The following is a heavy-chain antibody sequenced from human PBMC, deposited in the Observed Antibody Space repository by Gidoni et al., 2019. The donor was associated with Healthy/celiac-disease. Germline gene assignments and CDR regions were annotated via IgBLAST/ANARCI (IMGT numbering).Heavy chain of an antibody. Sequence: EVQLVESGGGLVQPGGSLRLSCAASGFTFSSYEMNWVRQAPGTGLECVSYISSSGSTIYYADSVKGRFTISRDNAKNSLYLQMNSLRAEDTAVYYCARERPSYYDSSGYYYANDAFDIWGQGTMVTVSS. J-gene: IGHJ3*02. D-gene: IGHD3-22*01. CDR3: ARERPSYYDSSGYYYANDAFDI. V-gene: IGHV3-48*03. CDR1: GFTFSSYE. CDR2: ISSSGSTI.